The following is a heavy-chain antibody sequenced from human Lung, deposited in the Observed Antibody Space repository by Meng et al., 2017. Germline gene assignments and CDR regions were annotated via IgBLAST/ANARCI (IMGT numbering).Heavy chain of an antibody. V-gene: IGHV1-46*01. Sequence: QVQLVQSGAEGKNPGASVKVSCKASGYTFTRHWMHWVRQAPGQGLEWMGIINPSDGYTMYEQKFQDRITITGDTSTGTVYMELSGLRSEDTAVYYSTRDHSTADVTVWWFDPWGQGTLVTVSS. D-gene: IGHD4-17*01. J-gene: IGHJ5*02. CDR1: GYTFTRHW. CDR3: TRDHSTADVTVWWFDP. CDR2: INPSDGYT.